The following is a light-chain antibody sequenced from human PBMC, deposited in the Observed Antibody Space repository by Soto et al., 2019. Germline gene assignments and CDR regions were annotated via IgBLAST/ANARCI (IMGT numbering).Light chain of an antibody. CDR2: DVS. J-gene: IGLJ2*01. Sequence: QSVLTQPASVSGSPGQSITISCTGTSSDVGGYNYVSWYQQHPGKAPKLMIYDVSNRPSGVSNRFSGSKSGNTASLTISGLQAEDEADYYCSSYTSSSTLVFGGGTXLTVL. CDR3: SSYTSSSTLV. V-gene: IGLV2-14*01. CDR1: SSDVGGYNY.